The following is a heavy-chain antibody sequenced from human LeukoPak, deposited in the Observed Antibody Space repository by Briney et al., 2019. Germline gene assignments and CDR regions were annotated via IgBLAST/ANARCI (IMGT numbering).Heavy chain of an antibody. V-gene: IGHV3-21*01. Sequence: PGGSLRLSCAASGFTFSSYSMNWVRQAPGKGLEWVSSISSSSSYIYYADSVKGRFTISRDNAKNSLYLQMNSLRAEDTAVYYCASARYFDWLFDYWGQGTLVTVSS. D-gene: IGHD3-9*01. CDR2: ISSSSSYI. J-gene: IGHJ4*02. CDR1: GFTFSSYS. CDR3: ASARYFDWLFDY.